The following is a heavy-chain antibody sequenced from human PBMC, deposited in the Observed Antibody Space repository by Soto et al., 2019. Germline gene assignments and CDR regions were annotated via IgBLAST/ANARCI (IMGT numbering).Heavy chain of an antibody. D-gene: IGHD2-15*01. Sequence: GGSLRLSCAASGFTFSSYGMHWVRQAPGKGLEWVAVISYDGSNKYYADSVKGRFTISRDNSKNTLYLQMNSLRAEDTAVYYCAKDPAKYCSGGSCYLAYYYYGMDVWGQGTTVTVSS. CDR3: AKDPAKYCSGGSCYLAYYYYGMDV. J-gene: IGHJ6*02. CDR1: GFTFSSYG. V-gene: IGHV3-30*18. CDR2: ISYDGSNK.